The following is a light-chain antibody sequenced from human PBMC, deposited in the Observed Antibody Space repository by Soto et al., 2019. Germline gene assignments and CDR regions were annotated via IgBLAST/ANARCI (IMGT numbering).Light chain of an antibody. Sequence: EIVMTQSPATLSASPGEGATLSCKAGQNVYNNLAWYQQRPGKPPRLLIYDESTRATGISARLSGSGYGTEFNLTISSLQSEDFAVYFCQKCRNWQLTFGGETKVEIK. CDR3: QKCRNWQLT. CDR2: DES. J-gene: IGKJ4*01. CDR1: QNVYNN. V-gene: IGKV3-15*01.